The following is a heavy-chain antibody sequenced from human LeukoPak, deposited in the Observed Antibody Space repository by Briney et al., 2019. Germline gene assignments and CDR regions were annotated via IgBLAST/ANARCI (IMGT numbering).Heavy chain of an antibody. CDR1: GFTVSSNY. J-gene: IGHJ4*02. V-gene: IGHV3-66*01. CDR2: IYSGGST. Sequence: GGSLRLSCAASGFTVSSNYMSWVRQAPGKGLEWVSVIYSGGSTYYADSVKGRFTISRDNSKNTLYLQMNSLRAEDTAVYYCARLSLLWFGFDYWGQGTLVTVSS. D-gene: IGHD3-10*01. CDR3: ARLSLLWFGFDY.